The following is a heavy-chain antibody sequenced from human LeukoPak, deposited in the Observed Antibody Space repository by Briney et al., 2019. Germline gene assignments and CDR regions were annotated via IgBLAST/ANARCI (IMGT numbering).Heavy chain of an antibody. CDR2: ISVYNGNT. CDR1: GYTITSYG. V-gene: IGHV1-18*01. D-gene: IGHD5-12*01. CDR3: ARGRGSTSCY. J-gene: IGHJ4*02. Sequence: ASVKVSCKVSGYTITSYGISWVRQAPGQGLEWMGWISVYNGNTNYAQNLQGRVTMTTDTSTSTAYMELRSLRSDDTAVYYCARGRGSTSCYWGQGTLVTVSS.